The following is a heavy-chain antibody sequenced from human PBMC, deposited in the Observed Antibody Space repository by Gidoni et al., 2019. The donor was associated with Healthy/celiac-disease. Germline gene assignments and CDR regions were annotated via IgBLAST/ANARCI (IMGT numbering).Heavy chain of an antibody. V-gene: IGHV4-30-4*01. Sequence: QVQLQESGPGLVKPSQTLSLTCTVSGGSISRGDYYWSWIRQPPGKGLEWIGYIYYSGSTYYNPSLKSRVTISVDTSKNQFSLKLSSVTAADTAVYYCARDRLEWSPYYYYGMDVWGQGTTVTVSS. CDR1: GGSISRGDYY. CDR2: IYYSGST. J-gene: IGHJ6*02. D-gene: IGHD3-3*01. CDR3: ARDRLEWSPYYYYGMDV.